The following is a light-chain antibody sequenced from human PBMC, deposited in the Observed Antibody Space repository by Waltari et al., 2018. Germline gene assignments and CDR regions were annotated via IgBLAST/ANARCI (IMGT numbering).Light chain of an antibody. CDR2: EGS. CDR3: SSYAGTSTWV. V-gene: IGLV2-23*01. J-gene: IGLJ3*02. Sequence: QSALTQPASVSGSPGQSITISCTGTSSDIGTYNLVSWYQQHPGKAPKLMIYEGSKRPSVVSNRFSGSKSGNTASLTISGLQAEDEADYYCSSYAGTSTWVFGGGTKLTVL. CDR1: SSDIGTYNL.